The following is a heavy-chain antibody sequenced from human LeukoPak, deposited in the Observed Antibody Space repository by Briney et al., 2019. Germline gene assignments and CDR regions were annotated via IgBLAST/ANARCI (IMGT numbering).Heavy chain of an antibody. V-gene: IGHV3-21*01. D-gene: IGHD6-13*01. CDR1: GFTFSSYS. CDR3: ARDSSSWYFDY. Sequence: GGSLRLSCAASGFTFSSYSMNWVRQAPGKELEWVSSISSSSSYIYYADSVKGRFTISRDNAKNSLYLQMNSLRAEDTAVYYCARDSSSWYFDYWGQGTLVTVSS. CDR2: ISSSSSYI. J-gene: IGHJ4*02.